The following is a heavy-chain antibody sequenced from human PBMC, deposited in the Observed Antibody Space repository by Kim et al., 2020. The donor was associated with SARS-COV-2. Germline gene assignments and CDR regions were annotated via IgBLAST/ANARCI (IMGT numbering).Heavy chain of an antibody. V-gene: IGHV3-53*05. CDR3: AKSSDSSGYFDY. D-gene: IGHD3-22*01. CDR2: IYSDGST. J-gene: IGHJ4*02. CDR1: GLIVSDHY. Sequence: GGSLRLSCAASGLIVSDHYMNWVRQAPGKGLEWVSVIYSDGSTYYKDSVKGRFTISRDNSKNTLYLQMNSLRAEDTAVYYCAKSSDSSGYFDYWGQGTLLTVSS.